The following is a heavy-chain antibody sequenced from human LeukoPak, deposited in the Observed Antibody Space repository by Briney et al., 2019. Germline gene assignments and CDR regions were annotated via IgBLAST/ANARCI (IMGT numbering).Heavy chain of an antibody. CDR2: INPNSGAA. CDR1: GYXFTDYY. CDR3: ARESWGRKDAFDI. J-gene: IGHJ3*02. D-gene: IGHD3-16*01. Sequence: ASVQVSCKASGYXFTDYYMHYVRQAPGQGLEWMVPINPNSGAADYAQNFQGRVTMTRDTSISTAYMELSNLKSDETAVYYCARESWGRKDAFDIWGQGTMVTVSS. V-gene: IGHV1-2*06.